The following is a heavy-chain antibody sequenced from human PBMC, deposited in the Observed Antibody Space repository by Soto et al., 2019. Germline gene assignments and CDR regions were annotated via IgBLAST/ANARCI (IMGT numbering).Heavy chain of an antibody. Sequence: GGSLRFSCVASEFTFSSYWMTWVRQAPGKGLEWVANIKQDGSLKFYVDSVKGRFAVSRDNAANSVFLQMDSLRVEDTAVYYCARGLTAHAYWGQGTLVTVS. CDR2: IKQDGSLK. D-gene: IGHD2-21*01. CDR1: EFTFSSYW. V-gene: IGHV3-7*01. J-gene: IGHJ4*02. CDR3: ARGLTAHAY.